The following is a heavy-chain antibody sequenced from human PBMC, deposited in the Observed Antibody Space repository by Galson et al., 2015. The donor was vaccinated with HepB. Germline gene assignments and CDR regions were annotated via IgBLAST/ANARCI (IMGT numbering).Heavy chain of an antibody. D-gene: IGHD1-1*01. J-gene: IGHJ3*02. V-gene: IGHV3-23*01. Sequence: SLRLSCATSGFTFSSYSMTWVRQAPGKGLEWLSTITNSGGTTFYTDSVRGRFTISRDNSRNTLYLQMDSLRADDTAVYFCAKTPWNGNGFLDPFNMWGQGTMVTVSS. CDR1: GFTFSSYS. CDR3: AKTPWNGNGFLDPFNM. CDR2: ITNSGGTT.